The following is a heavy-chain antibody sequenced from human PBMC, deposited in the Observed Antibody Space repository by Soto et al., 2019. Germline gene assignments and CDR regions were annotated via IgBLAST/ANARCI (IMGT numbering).Heavy chain of an antibody. J-gene: IGHJ3*02. V-gene: IGHV1-69*05. CDR2: IIPVFGST. CDR1: GGTFSSYT. Sequence: QVQLVQSGAEVKKPGSSVKVSCKASGGTFSSYTINWVRQAPGQGPEWMGGIIPVFGSTNYAQKFQGSVTITPDASTAIAPLELSSLRSEDTAVYYCASGGASYAFDIWARGTMVTVSS. CDR3: ASGGASYAFDI. D-gene: IGHD2-15*01.